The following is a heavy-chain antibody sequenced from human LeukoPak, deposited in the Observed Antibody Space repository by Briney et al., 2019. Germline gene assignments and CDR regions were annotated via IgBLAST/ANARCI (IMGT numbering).Heavy chain of an antibody. Sequence: GASVKVSCKASGYTFTSYYMHWVRQAPGQGLEWMGTINPSGGSTSYAQKFQGRVTMTRDTSTSTVYMELSSLRSEDTAVYYCARDLVGAQSRDYWGQGTLVTVSS. J-gene: IGHJ4*02. CDR2: INPSGGST. V-gene: IGHV1-46*03. CDR1: GYTFTSYY. CDR3: ARDLVGAQSRDY. D-gene: IGHD1-26*01.